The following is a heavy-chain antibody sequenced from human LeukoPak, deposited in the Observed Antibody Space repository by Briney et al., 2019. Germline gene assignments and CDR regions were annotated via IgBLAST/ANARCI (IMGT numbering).Heavy chain of an antibody. D-gene: IGHD5-12*01. J-gene: IGHJ3*01. CDR1: GGSINSGGYY. Sequence: SETLSLTCTVSGGSINSGGYYWSWIRQHPGKGLEGIGYIYCSGSTYYNPSLKSRVTISVDTTKNHFSLNLISVPSADTYFDICASSRIYLVIFVRALDFWGQGTMVTVSS. CDR2: IYCSGST. V-gene: IGHV4-31*03. CDR3: ASSRIYLVIFVRALDF.